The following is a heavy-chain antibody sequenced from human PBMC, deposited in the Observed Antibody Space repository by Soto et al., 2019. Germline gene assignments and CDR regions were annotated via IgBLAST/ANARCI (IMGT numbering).Heavy chain of an antibody. J-gene: IGHJ6*02. Sequence: ASVKVSGKASGYDFTAYAINWVRQASGQGLEWLGWMNPINGATGSARRFQGRVSMTRNTATGTAYLELTSLRSDDSAVYYCGRGPSPRAPAGGTPYYFAMDVWGQGTTVTVSS. CDR3: GRGPSPRAPAGGTPYYFAMDV. V-gene: IGHV1-8*02. CDR1: GYDFTAYA. CDR2: MNPINGAT. D-gene: IGHD6-13*01.